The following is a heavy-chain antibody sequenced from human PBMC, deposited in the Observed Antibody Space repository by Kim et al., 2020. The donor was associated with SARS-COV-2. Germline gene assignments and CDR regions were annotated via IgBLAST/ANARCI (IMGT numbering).Heavy chain of an antibody. D-gene: IGHD3-3*01. V-gene: IGHV1-3*01. CDR3: ARCLKTDCWSGSDDAFDI. J-gene: IGHJ3*02. Sequence: QGRVTITRDTSASTAYMELSSLRSEDTAVYYCARCLKTDCWSGSDDAFDIWGQGTMVTVSS.